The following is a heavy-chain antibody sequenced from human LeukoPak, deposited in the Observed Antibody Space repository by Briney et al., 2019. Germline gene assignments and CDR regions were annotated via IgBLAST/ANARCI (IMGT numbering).Heavy chain of an antibody. CDR3: ASSWFGMTTVTTFDY. Sequence: SETLSLTCTVSGGSISSGDYYWSWIRQPPGKGLEWIGYIYYSGSTYYNPSLKSRVTISVDTSKNQFSLKLSSVTAADTAVYYCASSWFGMTTVTTFDYWGQGTLVTVSS. J-gene: IGHJ4*02. D-gene: IGHD4-17*01. V-gene: IGHV4-30-4*08. CDR2: IYYSGST. CDR1: GGSISSGDYY.